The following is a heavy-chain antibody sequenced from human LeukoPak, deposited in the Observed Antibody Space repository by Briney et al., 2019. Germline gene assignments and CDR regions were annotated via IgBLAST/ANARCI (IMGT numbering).Heavy chain of an antibody. CDR2: IKSDGSST. V-gene: IGHV3-74*01. Sequence: GGSLRLSCAASGFTFSSYWMYWVRQAPGKGLVWVSRIKSDGSSTRYADSVKGRFTISRDNAKKTLYLQMNSLRAEDTAVYYCATDSGGLGYCMDVWGKGTTVTVSS. CDR1: GFTFSSYW. CDR3: ATDSGGLGYCMDV. J-gene: IGHJ6*03.